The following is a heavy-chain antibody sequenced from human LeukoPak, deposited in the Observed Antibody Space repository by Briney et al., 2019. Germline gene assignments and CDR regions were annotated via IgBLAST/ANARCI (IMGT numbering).Heavy chain of an antibody. D-gene: IGHD3-10*01. CDR2: IDWDDDK. J-gene: IGHJ4*02. V-gene: IGHV2-70*12. Sequence: SGPTLVNPTQTLTLTCTFSGFSLSTSGMCVSWIRQPPGKALEWLARIDWDDDKYYSTSLKTRLTISKDTSKNQVVLTMTNMDPVDTATYYCAHQYYYGSGRYYYTPNFDYWGQGTLVTVSS. CDR1: GFSLSTSGMC. CDR3: AHQYYYGSGRYYYTPNFDY.